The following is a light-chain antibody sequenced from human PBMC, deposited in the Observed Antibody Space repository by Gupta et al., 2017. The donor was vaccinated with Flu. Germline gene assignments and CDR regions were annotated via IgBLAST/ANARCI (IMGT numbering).Light chain of an antibody. Sequence: EIVLTQSPVTLSLSPGERAVLSCRASQSVGNYLACYQQRPGQAPRLLMIDASKRAAGIPDRFIGSGSGTDFTLTITPLEPDDFAVYYCQQRSDLPMYTFGQGTKLEIK. J-gene: IGKJ2*01. CDR3: QQRSDLPMYT. CDR2: DAS. V-gene: IGKV3-11*01. CDR1: QSVGNY.